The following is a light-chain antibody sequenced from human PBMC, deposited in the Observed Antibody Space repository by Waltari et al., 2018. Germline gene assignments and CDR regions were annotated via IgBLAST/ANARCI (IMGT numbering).Light chain of an antibody. CDR1: QSVSSN. J-gene: IGKJ1*01. CDR2: GAS. CDR3: QQYNNWPKT. Sequence: EIVMTQSPATLSVSQGERATLPCRASQSVSSNLAWYQQKPGQAPRLLIYGASTRATGIPARFSGSGSGTEFTLTISSLQSEDFVVYYCQQYNNWPKTFGQGTKVEIK. V-gene: IGKV3-15*01.